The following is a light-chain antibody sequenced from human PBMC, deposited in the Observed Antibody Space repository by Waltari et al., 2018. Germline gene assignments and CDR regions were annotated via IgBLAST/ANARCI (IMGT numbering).Light chain of an antibody. CDR3: QHYLRLPVT. CDR2: GAS. CDR1: QSASRA. Sequence: EIVLTQSPGTLSLSLGERANLSCRASQSASRALTWYQQKPGQAPRLLIYGASTRATGIPDRFSGSGYGTDFSLTISRLEPDDFAVYYCQHYLRLPVTFGQGTTVEI. V-gene: IGKV3-20*01. J-gene: IGKJ1*01.